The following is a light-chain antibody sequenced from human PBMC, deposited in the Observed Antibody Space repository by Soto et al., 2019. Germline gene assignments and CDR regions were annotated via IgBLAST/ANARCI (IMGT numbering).Light chain of an antibody. CDR3: QQRSNLIT. Sequence: EIVLTQSPATLSLSPEERATLSCRASQSVSSYLAWYQQKPGQAPRLLIYDASNRATGIPARFSGSGSGTDFTSTISSLEPEDFAVYYCQQRSNLITFGQGTRLAI. CDR2: DAS. CDR1: QSVSSY. J-gene: IGKJ5*01. V-gene: IGKV3-11*01.